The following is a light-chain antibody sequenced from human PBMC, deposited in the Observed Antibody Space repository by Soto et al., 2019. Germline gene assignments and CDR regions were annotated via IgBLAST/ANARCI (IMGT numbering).Light chain of an antibody. J-gene: IGKJ5*01. CDR2: GAS. V-gene: IGKV3-20*01. Sequence: EIVLTQSPGTLSLSPGERATLSCRASQSVSSSYLAWYQQKPGQAPRLLIDGASSRATGIPDRFRGSGSGTDFTLTISRLEPEDFAVYYGQQYGSSPPITFGQGTRLEIK. CDR1: QSVSSSY. CDR3: QQYGSSPPIT.